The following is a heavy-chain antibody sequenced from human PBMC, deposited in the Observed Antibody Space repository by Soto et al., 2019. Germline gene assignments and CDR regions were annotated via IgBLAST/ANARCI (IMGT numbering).Heavy chain of an antibody. V-gene: IGHV1-46*01. J-gene: IGHJ4*02. CDR1: GYTFTSYY. CDR2: INPGGGGT. CDR3: ARGLAVAYSPALL. Sequence: QVQLVQSGAEVKKPGASVKVSCKASGYTFTSYYMHWVRQAPGQGLEWMGLINPGGGGTSYAQKLDGRVTMTRDTSTSTVYMELSSLRSEDTAVYYCARGLAVAYSPALLWGQGTLVTVSS. D-gene: IGHD6-19*01.